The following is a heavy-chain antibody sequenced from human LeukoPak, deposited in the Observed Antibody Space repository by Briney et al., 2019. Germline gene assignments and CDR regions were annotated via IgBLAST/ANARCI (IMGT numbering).Heavy chain of an antibody. D-gene: IGHD1-26*01. V-gene: IGHV3-7*01. J-gene: IGHJ4*02. Sequence: GGSLRLSCAASGFTFSSYWMSWVRQAPGKGLEWVANIKQDGSEKYYVDSVKGRFTISRDNAKNSLYLQMNSLRAEDTAVYYCAREFRSYSPLGFDYWGQGTLVTVSS. CDR2: IKQDGSEK. CDR3: AREFRSYSPLGFDY. CDR1: GFTFSSYW.